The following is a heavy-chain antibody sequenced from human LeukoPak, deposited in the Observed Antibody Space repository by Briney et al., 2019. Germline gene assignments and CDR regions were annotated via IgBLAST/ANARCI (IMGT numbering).Heavy chain of an antibody. J-gene: IGHJ4*02. D-gene: IGHD2-15*01. CDR1: GYTLTELS. CDR2: FDPEDGET. V-gene: IGHV1-24*01. CDR3: ALIAPYYFDY. Sequence: ASVTVSYKVCGYTLTELSMQWVRQAPGKGRGWMGGFDPEDGETIYAQKFQGRVTMTEDTSTDTAYMELSSLRSEDTAVYYCALIAPYYFDYWGQGTLVTVSS.